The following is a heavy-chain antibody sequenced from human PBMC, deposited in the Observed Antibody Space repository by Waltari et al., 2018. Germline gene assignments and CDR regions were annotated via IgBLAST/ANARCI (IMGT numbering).Heavy chain of an antibody. Sequence: QVQLVESGGALVKPGGSLRLSCVASGFTFRDHYMSWVRQVPGKGLEWISYISSSGSTIFYADSVKGRFTVSRDNARNSLFLQMDNLRADDMAVYYCARGAGTPPFDFWGQGTLVTVSS. CDR3: ARGAGTPPFDF. CDR2: ISSSGSTI. J-gene: IGHJ4*02. V-gene: IGHV3-11*01. CDR1: GFTFRDHY. D-gene: IGHD1-7*01.